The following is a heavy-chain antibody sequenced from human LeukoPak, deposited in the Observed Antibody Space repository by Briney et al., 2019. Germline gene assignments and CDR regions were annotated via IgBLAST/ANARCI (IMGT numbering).Heavy chain of an antibody. V-gene: IGHV1-2*02. J-gene: IGHJ4*02. D-gene: IGHD6-19*01. Sequence: ASVKVSCKASGYTFTGYYIHWVRQAPGQGLEWMGWINPNGGGTNYAQKFQGRVTLTRDTSISTAYMEVNCLESDDTAVYYCARENNSGWYRKAAFDYWGQGTLVTVTS. CDR1: GYTFTGYY. CDR2: INPNGGGT. CDR3: ARENNSGWYRKAAFDY.